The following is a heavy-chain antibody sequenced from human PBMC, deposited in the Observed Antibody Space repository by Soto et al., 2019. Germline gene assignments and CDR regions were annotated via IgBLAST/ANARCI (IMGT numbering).Heavy chain of an antibody. V-gene: IGHV3-53*02. CDR2: IYSGGST. J-gene: IGHJ4*02. D-gene: IGHD6-19*01. CDR3: ARERHSSGWYIFDY. CDR1: GFTVSSNY. Sequence: EVQLVETGGGLIQPGGSLRLSCAASGFTVSSNYMSWVRQAPGKGLEWVSVIYSGGSTYYADSVKGRFTISRDNSKNTLYLQMNRLRAEDTAVYYCARERHSSGWYIFDYWGQGTLVTVSS.